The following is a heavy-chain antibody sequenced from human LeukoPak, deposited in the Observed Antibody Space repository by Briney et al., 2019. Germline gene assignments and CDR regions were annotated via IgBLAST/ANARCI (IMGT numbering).Heavy chain of an antibody. CDR3: ARMGDGLYYFDY. CDR2: IYHSGST. Sequence: SETLSLTCTVSGGSISSYYWSWIRQPPGKGLEWIGYIYHSGSTNYNPSLKSRVTISVDTSKNQFSLKLSSVTAADTAVYYCARMGDGLYYFDYWGQGTLVTVSS. D-gene: IGHD2-21*01. J-gene: IGHJ4*02. V-gene: IGHV4-59*01. CDR1: GGSISSYY.